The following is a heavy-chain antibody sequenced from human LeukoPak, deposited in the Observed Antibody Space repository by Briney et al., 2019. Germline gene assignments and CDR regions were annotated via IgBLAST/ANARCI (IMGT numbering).Heavy chain of an antibody. CDR3: TSKPMDYYGSGSLDY. Sequence: GGSLRLSCAASGFTFSNAWMSWVRQAPGKGLEWVGRIKSKTDGGTTDYAAPVKGRFTISRDDSKNTLYLQMNSLKTEDTVVYYCTSKPMDYYGSGSLDYWGQGTLVTVSS. D-gene: IGHD3-10*01. J-gene: IGHJ4*02. CDR2: IKSKTDGGTT. V-gene: IGHV3-15*01. CDR1: GFTFSNAW.